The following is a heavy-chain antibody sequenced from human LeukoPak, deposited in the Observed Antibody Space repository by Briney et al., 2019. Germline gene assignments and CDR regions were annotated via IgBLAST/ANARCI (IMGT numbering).Heavy chain of an antibody. CDR2: IYWNDDK. D-gene: IGHD6-19*01. CDR3: AHSLSQYSDSGWYREYYYYGMDV. CDR1: GFSLSTSGVG. J-gene: IGHJ6*02. V-gene: IGHV2-5*01. Sequence: PTLVKPTQTLTLTCTFSGFSLSTSGVGVGWIRQPPGKALEWLALIYWNDDKRYSPSLKSRLTITKDTSKNQVVLTMTNMDPVDTATYYCAHSLSQYSDSGWYREYYYYGMDVWGQGTTVTVSS.